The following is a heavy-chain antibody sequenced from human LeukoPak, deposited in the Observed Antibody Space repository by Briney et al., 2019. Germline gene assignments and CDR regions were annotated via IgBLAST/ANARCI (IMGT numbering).Heavy chain of an antibody. CDR1: GGSISNYY. V-gene: IGHV4-59*08. J-gene: IGHJ3*01. CDR2: ISYSGGT. D-gene: IGHD1-26*01. CDR3: ARHPVRELLGGDAFDV. Sequence: SETLSLTCTVSGGSISNYYWNWIRQPPGKGLEWVGHISYSGGTKYNPSLQSRVTISIDTSKNQFSLNLSSVTAADTAVYYCARHPVRELLGGDAFDVWGQGTMVTVSS.